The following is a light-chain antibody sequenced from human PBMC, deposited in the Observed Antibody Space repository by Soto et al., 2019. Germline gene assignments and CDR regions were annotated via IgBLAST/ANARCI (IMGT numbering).Light chain of an antibody. Sequence: PGERATLSCRASQSVSNYLAWYQQKPGQAPRLLIYDASNRATGIPARFSGSGSGTDFTLTISSLEPEDFAVYYCQQRSNWPPFTFGPGTKVDIK. J-gene: IGKJ3*01. V-gene: IGKV3-11*01. CDR1: QSVSNY. CDR3: QQRSNWPPFT. CDR2: DAS.